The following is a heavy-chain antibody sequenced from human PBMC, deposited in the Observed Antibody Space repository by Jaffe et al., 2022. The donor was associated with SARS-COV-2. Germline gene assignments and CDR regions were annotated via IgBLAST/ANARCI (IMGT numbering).Heavy chain of an antibody. CDR1: GYPFTGYQ. Sequence: QVSVVQSGAEVKKPGASVKVSCKASGYPFTGYQMHWVRQVPGQGLEWMGRINTNTGDTNYAYNFQGRVTMTRDTSISTVYMELSSLRSDDTAVYYCVRVYYDTSFYPRLDYWGQGTLVTVTS. J-gene: IGHJ4*02. D-gene: IGHD3-22*01. CDR3: VRVYYDTSFYPRLDY. CDR2: INTNTGDT. V-gene: IGHV1-2*06.